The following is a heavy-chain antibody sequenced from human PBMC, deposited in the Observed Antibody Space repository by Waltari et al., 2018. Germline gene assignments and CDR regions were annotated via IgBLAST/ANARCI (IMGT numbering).Heavy chain of an antibody. CDR1: GFNIATYD. V-gene: IGHV3-13*01. J-gene: IGHJ3*02. CDR3: VRGGSDAFDI. D-gene: IGHD3-16*01. Sequence: EVQLVESGGALVQPGGFLRLSCAASGFNIATYDMHWVRQVTGKGLEWVSAVGTVGDTLYSGSVKGRFTISRENVKNSLYLQMNSMRAGDTAVYYGVRGGSDAFDIWSQGTMVTVSS. CDR2: VGTVGDT.